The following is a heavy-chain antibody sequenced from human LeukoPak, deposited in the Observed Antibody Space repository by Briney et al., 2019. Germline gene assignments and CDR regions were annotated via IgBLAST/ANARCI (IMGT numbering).Heavy chain of an antibody. J-gene: IGHJ5*02. D-gene: IGHD2-2*01. Sequence: GGCLRPSCAASGFTFSSDWMSWGRQAPGKGVGGVANIKQDGSEKYYVDSVRGGVTISRDNAKNSLYLHMNSLRAEDTAVYYCARTIVVVPAATGPGYNWFDPWGQGTLVTVSS. CDR1: GFTFSSDW. CDR2: IKQDGSEK. CDR3: ARTIVVVPAATGPGYNWFDP. V-gene: IGHV3-7*01.